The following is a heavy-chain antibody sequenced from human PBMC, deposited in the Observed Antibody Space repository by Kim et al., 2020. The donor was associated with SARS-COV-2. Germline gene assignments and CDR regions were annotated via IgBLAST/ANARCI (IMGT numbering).Heavy chain of an antibody. CDR2: IIPIFGTA. CDR3: ARGAAGPPVLLWFGESLYYFDY. J-gene: IGHJ4*02. V-gene: IGHV1-69*13. D-gene: IGHD3-10*01. CDR1: GGTFSSYA. Sequence: SVKVSCKASGGTFSSYAISWVRQAPGQGLEWMGGIIPIFGTANYAQKFQGRVTITADESTSTAYMELSSLRSEDTAVYYCARGAAGPPVLLWFGESLYYFDYWGQGTLVTVSS.